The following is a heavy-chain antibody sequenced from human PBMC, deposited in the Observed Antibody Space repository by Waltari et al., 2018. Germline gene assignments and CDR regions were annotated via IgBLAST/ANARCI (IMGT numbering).Heavy chain of an antibody. Sequence: QLQLQESGPGLVKPSETLSLTCTVSGGSISSSSYYWGWIRQPPGKGLEWIGSIYYSGSTYYNPSPKGRVTISVDTSKNQFSLKLSSVTAADTAVYYCARHLAYDYGDYAEFIYYVDYWGQGTLVTVSS. J-gene: IGHJ4*02. D-gene: IGHD4-17*01. V-gene: IGHV4-39*01. CDR3: ARHLAYDYGDYAEFIYYVDY. CDR1: GGSISSSSYY. CDR2: IYYSGST.